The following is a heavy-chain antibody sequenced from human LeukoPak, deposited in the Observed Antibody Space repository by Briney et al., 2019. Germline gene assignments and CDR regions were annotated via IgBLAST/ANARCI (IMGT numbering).Heavy chain of an antibody. CDR1: GFTFSAYT. CDR3: ARSRGMSMNDKNLLY. V-gene: IGHV3-21*06. CDR2: IKGSDNYI. D-gene: IGHD3-10*01. Sequence: AGGSLRLSCAASGFTFSAYTLNWVRQAPGKGLEWVSSIKGSDNYIYNADSVAGRFTVSTDDAQNSIYLQMNSLRVEDTAIYYCARSRGMSMNDKNLLYWGQGSLVTVSS. J-gene: IGHJ4*02.